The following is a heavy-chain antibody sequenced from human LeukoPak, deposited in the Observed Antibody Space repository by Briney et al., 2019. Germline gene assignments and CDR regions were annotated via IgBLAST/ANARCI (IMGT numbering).Heavy chain of an antibody. D-gene: IGHD3-22*01. Sequence: ASVKVSCKASGGTVSRYPISWVRQAPGQGLEWMGGIIPIFGTANYAQKFQGRVTITADESTSTAYMELSSLRSEDTAVYYCARRRASYVSYYDSSDYKNWLDPWGQGTLVTVSS. J-gene: IGHJ5*02. V-gene: IGHV1-69*13. CDR2: IIPIFGTA. CDR1: GGTVSRYP. CDR3: ARRRASYVSYYDSSDYKNWLDP.